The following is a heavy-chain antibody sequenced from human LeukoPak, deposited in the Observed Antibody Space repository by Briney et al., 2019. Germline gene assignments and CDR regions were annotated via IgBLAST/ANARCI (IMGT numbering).Heavy chain of an antibody. CDR3: ARHRRTYYYGSGNWFDP. V-gene: IGHV4-34*01. J-gene: IGHJ5*02. Sequence: SETLSLTCAVYGGSFSGYYWSWIRQPLGKGLEWIGEINHSGSTNYNPSLKNRVTISVDTSKNQFSLKLSSVTAADTAVYYCARHRRTYYYGSGNWFDPWGQGTLVTVSS. CDR1: GGSFSGYY. CDR2: INHSGST. D-gene: IGHD3-10*01.